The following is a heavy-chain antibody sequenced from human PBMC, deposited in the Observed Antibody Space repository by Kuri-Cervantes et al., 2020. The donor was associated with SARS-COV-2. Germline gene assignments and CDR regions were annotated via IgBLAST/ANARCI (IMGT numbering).Heavy chain of an antibody. D-gene: IGHD3-3*01. Sequence: GGSLRLSCAASGFTFSGSWMSWVRQAPGKGLEWVANINQDGSVRYCGESVQGRFTISRDNAKNTLYLQMNSLRAEDTAVYHCARETYYDFWSGYYFRYYGMDVWGQGTTVTVSS. CDR3: ARETYYDFWSGYYFRYYGMDV. J-gene: IGHJ6*02. V-gene: IGHV3-7*01. CDR2: INQDGSVR. CDR1: GFTFSGSW.